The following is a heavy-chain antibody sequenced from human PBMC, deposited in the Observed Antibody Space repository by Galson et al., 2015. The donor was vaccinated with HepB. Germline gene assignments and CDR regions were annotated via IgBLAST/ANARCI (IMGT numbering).Heavy chain of an antibody. CDR2: ISYDGSNK. CDR1: GFTFSSYA. D-gene: IGHD6-13*01. J-gene: IGHJ4*02. Sequence: SLRLSCAASGFTFSSYAMHWVRQAPGKGLEWVAVISYDGSNKYYADSVKGRFTISRDNSKNTLYLQMNSLRAEDTAMYYCARGAPIAAAGTGREIDYWGQGTLVTVSS. CDR3: ARGAPIAAAGTGREIDY. V-gene: IGHV3-30-3*01.